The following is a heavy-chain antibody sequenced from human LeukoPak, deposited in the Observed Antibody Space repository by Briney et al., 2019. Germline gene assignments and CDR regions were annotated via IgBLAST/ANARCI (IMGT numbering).Heavy chain of an antibody. CDR3: ARDQTGVYSSSWYGIYYYYMDV. V-gene: IGHV3-66*02. D-gene: IGHD6-13*01. CDR2: IYSGGST. J-gene: IGHJ6*03. Sequence: GGSLRLSCAASGFTVSSNYMSWVRQAPGKGLEGVSVIYSGGSTYYADSVKGRFTISRDNSKNTLYLQMNSLRAEDTAVYYCARDQTGVYSSSWYGIYYYYMDVWGKGTTVTVSS. CDR1: GFTVSSNY.